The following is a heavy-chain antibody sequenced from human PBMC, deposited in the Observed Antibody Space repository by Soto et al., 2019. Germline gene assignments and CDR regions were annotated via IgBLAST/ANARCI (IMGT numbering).Heavy chain of an antibody. J-gene: IGHJ4*02. CDR2: IYHSGTT. D-gene: IGHD3-22*01. Sequence: SETLSLTCTVSGASITGSDWWSWVRQTPEKGLERIGEIYHSGTTNYHPSLKSRVTISQGKSKNQFSLNLTSVTAADTAVYSCVRMSVVGYFDYWGRGSLVTVSS. CDR3: VRMSVVGYFDY. CDR1: GASITGSDW. V-gene: IGHV4-4*02.